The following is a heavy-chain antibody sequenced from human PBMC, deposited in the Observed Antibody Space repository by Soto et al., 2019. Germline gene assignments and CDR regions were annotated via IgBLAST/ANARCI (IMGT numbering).Heavy chain of an antibody. J-gene: IGHJ3*02. V-gene: IGHV1-8*01. CDR2: MNPNCGTA. CDR3: TKPDAGHNYAFDI. Sequence: ASVKVSCKASGYTFTSYDINWVRQATGQGLEWMGWMNPNCGTANYAQKFQGRVTITANKSTSTAYMELSSLRSEDTALYYCTKPDAGHNYAFDIWGQGTMVTVSS. D-gene: IGHD2-8*01. CDR1: GYTFTSYD.